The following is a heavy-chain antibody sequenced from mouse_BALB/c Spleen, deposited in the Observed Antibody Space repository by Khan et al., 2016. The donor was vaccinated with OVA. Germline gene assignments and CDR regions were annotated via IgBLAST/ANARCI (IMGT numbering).Heavy chain of an antibody. Sequence: EVELVESGGGLVKPGGSLKLSCAASGFTFSDYYMYWVRQTPEKRLEWVATVSDGGNDTSYPDSVKGRFTISRDNAQNNLYLQMNSLKSEDTAMYYCTRGGYGSGFAYWGQGTLVTVSA. CDR1: GFTFSDYY. CDR2: VSDGGNDT. CDR3: TRGGYGSGFAY. J-gene: IGHJ3*01. D-gene: IGHD1-2*01. V-gene: IGHV5-4*02.